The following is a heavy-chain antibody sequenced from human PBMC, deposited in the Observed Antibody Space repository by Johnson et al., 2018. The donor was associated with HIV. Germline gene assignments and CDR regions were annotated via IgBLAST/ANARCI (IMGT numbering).Heavy chain of an antibody. J-gene: IGHJ3*02. D-gene: IGHD4-17*01. CDR3: ARDRFGDSDAFDI. V-gene: IGHV3-30*19. CDR1: GFTFSSYG. CDR2: ISFDGSNE. Sequence: QVQLVESGGGLVQPGGSLRLSCAASGFTFSSYGMHWVRQAPGKGLEWVAIISFDGSNEYYADSVKGRFTISRDNFKNTLFLQLNSLRADDTAVYFCARDRFGDSDAFDIWGQGTMVTVSS.